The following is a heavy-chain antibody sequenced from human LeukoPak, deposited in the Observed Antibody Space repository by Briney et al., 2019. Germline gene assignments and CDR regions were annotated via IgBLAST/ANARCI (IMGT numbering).Heavy chain of an antibody. CDR2: ISGSGGST. Sequence: QPGGSLRLSCAASGFTFSSYAMSGVRQAPGKGLEWVSAISGSGGSTYYADSVKGRFTISRDNSKNTLYLQMNSLRAEDTAVYYCAKARGDQYYYDSSGYWDYWGQGTLVTVSS. CDR3: AKARGDQYYYDSSGYWDY. CDR1: GFTFSSYA. V-gene: IGHV3-23*01. D-gene: IGHD3-22*01. J-gene: IGHJ4*02.